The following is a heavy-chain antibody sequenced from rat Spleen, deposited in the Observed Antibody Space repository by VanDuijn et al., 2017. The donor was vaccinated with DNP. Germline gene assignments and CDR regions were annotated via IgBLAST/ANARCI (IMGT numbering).Heavy chain of an antibody. CDR3: ARHDYSGGGLDY. Sequence: EVQLVETGGGLVQPGRSLKLSCVASGFTFSSYWMYWIRQAPGKGLEWVASINTDGGSTYYPDSVKGRFTISRDNAENTVYLQMNSLRSEDTATYCCARHDYSGGGLDYWGQGVMVTVSS. CDR2: INTDGGST. CDR1: GFTFSSYW. V-gene: IGHV5-58*01. J-gene: IGHJ2*01. D-gene: IGHD1-1*01.